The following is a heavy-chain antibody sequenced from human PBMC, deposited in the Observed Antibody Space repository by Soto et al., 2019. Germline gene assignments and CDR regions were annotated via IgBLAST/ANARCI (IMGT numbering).Heavy chain of an antibody. V-gene: IGHV1-8*01. D-gene: IGHD2-15*01. J-gene: IGHJ6*03. Sequence: ASVTVSCTASGYTFTSYDINWVRQATGQGLEWMGWMNPNSGNTGYAQKFQGRVTMTRNTSISTAYMELSSLRSEDTAVYYCASVDYYYYYMDVWGKGTTVTVSS. CDR2: MNPNSGNT. CDR1: GYTFTSYD. CDR3: ASVDYYYYYMDV.